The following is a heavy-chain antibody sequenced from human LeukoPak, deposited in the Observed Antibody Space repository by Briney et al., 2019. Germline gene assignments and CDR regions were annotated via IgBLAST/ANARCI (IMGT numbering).Heavy chain of an antibody. V-gene: IGHV1-46*01. J-gene: IGHJ3*02. CDR3: VRERGRATVTTGDAFDI. Sequence: ASVTVSCKASGYTFTSYYIHWVRQAPGQGLEWMGIINPSAGSTSYAQKFQGRVTMTRDTSTSTVYMELSSLRSEDTAVYYCVRERGRATVTTGDAFDIWGQGTMVTVSS. CDR2: INPSAGST. CDR1: GYTFTSYY. D-gene: IGHD4-17*01.